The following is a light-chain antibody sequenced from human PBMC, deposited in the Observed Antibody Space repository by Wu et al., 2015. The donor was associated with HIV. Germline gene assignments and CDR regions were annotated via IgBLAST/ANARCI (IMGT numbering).Light chain of an antibody. V-gene: IGKV3-11*01. Sequence: EIVMTQSPATLSVSPGERVTLSCRASQSVRDDLAWYQQKPGQAPRLLIYEASNRATGIPARFSGSGSGTDFTLTISSLEPEDFAVYYCQHRHSWPFTFGPGTKVDLK. CDR1: QSVRDD. CDR3: QHRHSWPFT. CDR2: EAS. J-gene: IGKJ3*01.